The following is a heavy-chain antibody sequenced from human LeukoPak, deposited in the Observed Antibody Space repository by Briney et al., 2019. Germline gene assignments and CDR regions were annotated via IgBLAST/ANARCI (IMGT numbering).Heavy chain of an antibody. Sequence: PGESLKISCQGSGYSFTSYWISWVRQMPGKGLEWMGRIDPSDSYTNYSPSFQGHVTISADKSISTAYLQWSSLKASDTAMYYCASQAVAGQHGDYWGQGTLVTVSS. V-gene: IGHV5-10-1*01. D-gene: IGHD6-19*01. J-gene: IGHJ4*02. CDR3: ASQAVAGQHGDY. CDR2: IDPSDSYT. CDR1: GYSFTSYW.